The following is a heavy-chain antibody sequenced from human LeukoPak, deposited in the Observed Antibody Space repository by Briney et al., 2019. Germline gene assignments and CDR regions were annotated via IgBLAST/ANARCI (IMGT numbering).Heavy chain of an antibody. V-gene: IGHV4-4*07. J-gene: IGHJ3*02. D-gene: IGHD2-21*01. CDR3: ARDWSIVVDAFDI. CDR1: GGSISSYY. CDR2: IYTSGST. Sequence: SETLSLTCTVSGGSISSYYCLWIRQPAGKGLEWIGRIYTSGSTNYNPSLKSRVTMSVDTSKNQFSLKLSSVTAADTAVYYCARDWSIVVDAFDIWGQGTMVTVSS.